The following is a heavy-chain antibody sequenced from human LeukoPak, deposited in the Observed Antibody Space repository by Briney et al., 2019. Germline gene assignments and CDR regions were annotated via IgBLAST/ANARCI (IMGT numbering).Heavy chain of an antibody. D-gene: IGHD4-17*01. J-gene: IGHJ4*02. CDR3: ARDYPLAYGVPGEASSDY. CDR2: ILYDGTKK. CDR1: GFTFSRFG. Sequence: GGSLRLSCAASGFTFSRFGMHWVRQAPGQGLEWVAFILYDGTKKYHADSVKGRFTISRDNAKNSRFLQMNSLRVEDTAVYYCARDYPLAYGVPGEASSDYWGQGTLVTVSS. V-gene: IGHV3-30*02.